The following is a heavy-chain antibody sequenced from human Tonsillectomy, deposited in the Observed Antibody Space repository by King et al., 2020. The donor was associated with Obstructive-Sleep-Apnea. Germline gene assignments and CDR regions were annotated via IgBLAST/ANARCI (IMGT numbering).Heavy chain of an antibody. D-gene: IGHD3-9*01. CDR1: GFTFGDSA. CDR3: ARAILTGLKYYFDY. V-gene: IGHV3-49*03. CDR2: IRREDYGGTA. Sequence: VQLVESGGGLVQPGRSLRLSCTASGFTFGDSAMSWFCQAPGKGLEWGGFIRREDYGGTAEYAASVKGRFTISTAESKTIAYLQMDSLKTEDTAVYYCARAILTGLKYYFDYWGQGTLVTVSS. J-gene: IGHJ4*02.